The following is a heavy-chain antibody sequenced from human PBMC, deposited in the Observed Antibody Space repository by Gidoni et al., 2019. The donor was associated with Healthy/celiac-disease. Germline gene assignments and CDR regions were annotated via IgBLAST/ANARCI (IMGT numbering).Heavy chain of an antibody. D-gene: IGHD2-15*01. J-gene: IGHJ3*02. Sequence: EVQPVESGGGLVQPGGSLRLSCAASGFTFSSYEMNWVRQAPGKGLEWVSYISSSGSTIYYADSVKGRFTISRDNAKNSLYLQMNSLRAEDTAVYYCARESRIYCSGGSCSPDAFDIWGQGTMVTVSS. CDR2: ISSSGSTI. V-gene: IGHV3-48*03. CDR1: GFTFSSYE. CDR3: ARESRIYCSGGSCSPDAFDI.